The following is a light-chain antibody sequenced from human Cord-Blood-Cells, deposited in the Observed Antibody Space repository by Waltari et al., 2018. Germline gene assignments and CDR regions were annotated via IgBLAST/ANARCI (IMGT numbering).Light chain of an antibody. CDR1: SSDVGGYNY. CDR3: SSYAGSNNLV. Sequence: SALTQPPSASGSPGQSLSISCTGTSSDVGGYNYVSWYQQHPGKAPKLMIYEVSKRPAGVPDRFSGSKSGNTASLTVSGLQAEDEADYYCSSYAGSNNLVFGGGTRLTVL. J-gene: IGLJ2*01. CDR2: EVS. V-gene: IGLV2-8*01.